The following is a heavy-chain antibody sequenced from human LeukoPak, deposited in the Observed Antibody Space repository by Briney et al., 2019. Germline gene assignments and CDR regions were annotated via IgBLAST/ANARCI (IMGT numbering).Heavy chain of an antibody. CDR1: GGSISSSSYY. V-gene: IGHV4-39*01. CDR3: ARLSSGWYYFDY. D-gene: IGHD6-19*01. J-gene: IGHJ4*02. CDR2: IYYSGST. Sequence: SETLSLTCTVSGGSISSSSYYWGWIRQPPGKGLEWIGSIYYSGSTYYNPSLKSRVTISVDTSKNQFSLKLSSVTAADTAVYYCARLSSGWYYFDYWGQGTLVTVSS.